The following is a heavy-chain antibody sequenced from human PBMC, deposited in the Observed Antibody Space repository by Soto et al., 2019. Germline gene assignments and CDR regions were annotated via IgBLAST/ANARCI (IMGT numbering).Heavy chain of an antibody. V-gene: IGHV3-30*18. CDR2: ISYDGSNK. J-gene: IGHJ6*02. CDR1: GFTFSSYG. D-gene: IGHD2-2*02. CDR3: AKNHGEYQLLYGGMDV. Sequence: QVQLVESGGGVVQPGRSLRLSCAASGFTFSSYGMHWVRQAPGKGLEWVAVISYDGSNKYYADSVKGRFTISRDNSKNPLYLQMNRLRAEDTAVYYCAKNHGEYQLLYGGMDVWGQGNTVTVSS.